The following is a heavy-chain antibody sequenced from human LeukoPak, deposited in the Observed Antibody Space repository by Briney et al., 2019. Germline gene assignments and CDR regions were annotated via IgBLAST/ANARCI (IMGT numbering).Heavy chain of an antibody. D-gene: IGHD2-21*02. CDR1: GFTFNRCW. V-gene: IGHV3-7*01. CDR2: INPDGRDT. CDR3: TSWGDXTAXYFQR. Sequence: GGSLRLSCVVSGFTFNRCWMNWVRQAPGKGLEWVAHINPDGRDTYYVDSVKGRFTISRDNAQNSMYLQMNSLRVEETAVYYCTSWGDXTAXYFQRWGQGTLVTVSS. J-gene: IGHJ1*01.